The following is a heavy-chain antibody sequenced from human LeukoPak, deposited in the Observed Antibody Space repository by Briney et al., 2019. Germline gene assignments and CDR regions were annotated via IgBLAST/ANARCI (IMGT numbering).Heavy chain of an antibody. D-gene: IGHD6-13*01. J-gene: IGHJ5*02. CDR3: ARERASSRFDP. CDR1: GFTFSSYT. Sequence: PGGSLRLSCAASGFTFSSYTMNWVRQAPGKGLEWVSSTTSGNNIYYADAVKGRFTISRDNAKNSLYLEMNSLRAEDTAVYYCARERASSRFDPWGQGTLVTVSS. V-gene: IGHV3-21*01. CDR2: TTSGNNI.